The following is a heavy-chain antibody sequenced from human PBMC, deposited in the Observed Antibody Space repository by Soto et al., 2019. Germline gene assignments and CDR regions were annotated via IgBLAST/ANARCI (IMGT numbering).Heavy chain of an antibody. CDR2: IGRSGTSM. J-gene: IGHJ4*02. V-gene: IGHV3-11*04. CDR3: TREQPPGILDY. CDR1: GFISSDYY. Sequence: GGSLRLSCAASGFISSDYYMNWIRQAPGKGLGWIAYIGRSGTSMYYADSVKGRFTISRDNAKNSLYLRMSSLRADDTAVYHCTREQPPGILDYWGQGTLVTVSS.